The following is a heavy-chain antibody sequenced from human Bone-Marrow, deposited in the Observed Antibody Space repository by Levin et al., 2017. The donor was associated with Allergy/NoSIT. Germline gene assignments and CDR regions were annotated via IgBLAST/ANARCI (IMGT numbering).Heavy chain of an antibody. J-gene: IGHJ4*02. V-gene: IGHV1-46*01. CDR1: GYTFTSYY. CDR3: ARDPRYSSGWFPPFDY. CDR2: INPSDGGT. Sequence: PGESLKISCKTSGYTFTSYYIHWVRQAPGQGLEWMGVINPSDGGTSHAQKFLGRVALTSDTSTSTVYMEVSSLRSEDTAVFYCARDPRYSSGWFPPFDYWGQGTLITVSS. D-gene: IGHD6-19*01.